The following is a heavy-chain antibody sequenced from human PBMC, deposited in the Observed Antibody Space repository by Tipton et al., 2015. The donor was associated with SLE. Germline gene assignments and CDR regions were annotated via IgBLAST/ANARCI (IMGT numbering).Heavy chain of an antibody. CDR1: GGSISSYY. Sequence: TLSLTCTVSGGSISSYYWSWIRQPPGKGLEWIGYIYYSGSTNYNPSLQSRVTISVDTSKNQFSLKLSSVTAADTAVYYCARQVRYSSSWYSGRYFDYWGQGTLVTVSS. CDR3: ARQVRYSSSWYSGRYFDY. V-gene: IGHV4-59*08. D-gene: IGHD6-13*01. J-gene: IGHJ4*02. CDR2: IYYSGST.